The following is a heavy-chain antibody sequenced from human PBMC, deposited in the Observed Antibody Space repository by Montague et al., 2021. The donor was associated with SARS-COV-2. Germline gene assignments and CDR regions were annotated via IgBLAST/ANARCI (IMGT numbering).Heavy chain of an antibody. Sequence: SETLSLTCTVSGGSISNYYWSWIQQPPGKGLEWIGYIYYSGSTNYNPSLKSRVTISVDTSKNQFSLKLSSVTAADTAVYYCARDPKYYYTSGSSGNWVDPWGQGTLVTVSS. D-gene: IGHD3-10*01. V-gene: IGHV4-59*01. J-gene: IGHJ5*02. CDR2: IYYSGST. CDR3: ARDPKYYYTSGSSGNWVDP. CDR1: GGSISNYY.